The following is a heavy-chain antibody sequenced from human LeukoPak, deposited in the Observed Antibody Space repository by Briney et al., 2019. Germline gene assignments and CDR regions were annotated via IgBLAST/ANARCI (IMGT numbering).Heavy chain of an antibody. V-gene: IGHV3-33*06. CDR2: IWYDGSKK. Sequence: PGGSLRLSCAASGFIFSNCGMHWVRQAPGKGLEWVAVIWYDGSKKFYADSVKGRFTISRDNSDNTLYLQMNSLRAEDTAVYYCAKERPTIAVAVDWGQGTLVTVSS. D-gene: IGHD6-19*01. CDR3: AKERPTIAVAVD. CDR1: GFIFSNCG. J-gene: IGHJ4*02.